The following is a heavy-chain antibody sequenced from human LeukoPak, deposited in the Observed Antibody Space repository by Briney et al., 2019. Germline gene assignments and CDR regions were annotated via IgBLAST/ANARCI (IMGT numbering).Heavy chain of an antibody. V-gene: IGHV1-8*02. J-gene: IGHJ6*03. CDR2: MNPNSGDT. CDR3: AGLVVEPTAVETYFYYYLDV. Sequence: ASVKVSCKASGFTFSNEYINWVRQAPGQGLEWMGWMNPNSGDTDYAPRFQGRVSLTRNTSISTAYMELSGLRSDYTAVYYSAGLVVEPTAVETYFYYYLDVWGKGTTVTVSS. CDR1: GFTFSNEY. D-gene: IGHD2-21*01.